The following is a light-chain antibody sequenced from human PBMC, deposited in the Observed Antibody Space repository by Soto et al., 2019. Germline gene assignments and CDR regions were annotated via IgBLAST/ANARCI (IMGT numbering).Light chain of an antibody. CDR1: QSVGYN. CDR3: QEYIQWPPGM. J-gene: IGKJ1*01. V-gene: IGKV3-15*01. CDR2: GAS. Sequence: ETVVTQSPVTLSVSPGEGATLSCRTSQSVGYNLAWYQQKPGQAPRPLIYGASTRITGIPARFSGSGSGTEFTLTITSLQSDDFAVYYCQEYIQWPPGMFGPGTTVDIK.